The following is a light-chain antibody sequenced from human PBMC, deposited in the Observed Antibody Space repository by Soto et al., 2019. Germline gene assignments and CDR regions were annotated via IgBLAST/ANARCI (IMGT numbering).Light chain of an antibody. V-gene: IGKV1-39*01. CDR3: QQSYSTPA. CDR2: AAS. Sequence: IPITDSPSSLSAYGIYRVTITSRASQSISSYLNWYQQKTGKAPKLLIYAASSLQSGVTSRFSGSGSGTDSTLTISSLQPEDFATYYCQQSYSTPAFGGGTKVDIK. J-gene: IGKJ4*01. CDR1: QSISSY.